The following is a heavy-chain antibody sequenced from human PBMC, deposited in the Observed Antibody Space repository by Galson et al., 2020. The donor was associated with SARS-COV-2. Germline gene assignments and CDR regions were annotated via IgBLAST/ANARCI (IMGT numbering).Heavy chain of an antibody. D-gene: IGHD3-22*01. CDR2: IYYSGYP. Sequence: SETLSLTCTVSGGSISSGGYSWSWIRQYPGKGLEWIGHIYYSGYPYYNPSLKSRVIISVDTSKNQFSLRLSSVTAADTAMYYCARTQGDDTSGYTNWYFDLWGSGTLVTVSS. V-gene: IGHV4-31*03. J-gene: IGHJ2*01. CDR1: GGSISSGGYS. CDR3: ARTQGDDTSGYTNWYFDL.